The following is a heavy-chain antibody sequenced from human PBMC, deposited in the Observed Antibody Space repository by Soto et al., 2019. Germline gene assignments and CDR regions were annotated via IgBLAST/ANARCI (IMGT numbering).Heavy chain of an antibody. J-gene: IGHJ2*01. CDR1: GFTFSNYW. CDR3: AGAPRRYFEL. Sequence: EVQLVESGGGLVQPGGSPRLSCAASGFTFSNYWMHWVRQAPGKGLMWVARIKSDGSSTSYADSVKGRCTISRDNAKNTLYLQMNSLRADDTAVNYCAGAPRRYFELCGRGTLVTVST. V-gene: IGHV3-74*01. CDR2: IKSDGSST.